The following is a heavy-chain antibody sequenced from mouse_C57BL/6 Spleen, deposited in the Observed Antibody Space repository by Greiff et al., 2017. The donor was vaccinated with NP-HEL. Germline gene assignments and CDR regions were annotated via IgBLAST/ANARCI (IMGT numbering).Heavy chain of an antibody. CDR3: VGGGGGWLLPGGAMDY. Sequence: EVKLVESGGGLVQPKGSLKLSCAASGFTFNTYAMHWVRQAPGKGLEWVARIRSKSSNYATYYADSVKDRFTISRDDSQSMLYLQRNNLKTEDTAMYYCVGGGGGWLLPGGAMDYWGQGTSVTVSS. CDR2: IRSKSSNYAT. V-gene: IGHV10-3*01. D-gene: IGHD2-3*01. CDR1: GFTFNTYA. J-gene: IGHJ4*01.